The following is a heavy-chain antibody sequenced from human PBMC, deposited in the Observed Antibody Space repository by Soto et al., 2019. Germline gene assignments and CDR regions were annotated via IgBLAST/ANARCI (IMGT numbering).Heavy chain of an antibody. V-gene: IGHV6-1*01. J-gene: IGHJ6*02. D-gene: IGHD6-19*01. Sequence: PSQTLSLTCAISGDSFSSNSAAWNWIRQSPSRGLEWLGRTYYRSKWYNDYAVSVKSRITINPDTSKNQFSLQLNSVTPEDTAVYYCAREFSGWDRYYYYGMDVWGQGTTVTVSS. CDR1: GDSFSSNSAA. CDR2: TYYRSKWYN. CDR3: AREFSGWDRYYYYGMDV.